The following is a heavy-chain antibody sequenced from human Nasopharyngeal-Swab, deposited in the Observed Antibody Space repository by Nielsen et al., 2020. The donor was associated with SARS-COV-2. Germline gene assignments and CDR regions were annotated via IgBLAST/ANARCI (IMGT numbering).Heavy chain of an antibody. CDR2: IYYRWST. V-gene: IGHV4-39*07. J-gene: IGHJ6*02. Sequence: VRQAPGKGLGWIGSIYYRWSTYYNPSLKSRVSISVDTSKNQFSLKLSSVTAADTAVYYCARDTGCGGDCPKEVNSYGMDVWGQGTTVTVSS. CDR3: ARDTGCGGDCPKEVNSYGMDV. D-gene: IGHD2-21*01.